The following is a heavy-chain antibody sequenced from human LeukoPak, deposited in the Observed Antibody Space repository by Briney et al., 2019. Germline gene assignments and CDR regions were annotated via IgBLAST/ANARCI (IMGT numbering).Heavy chain of an antibody. J-gene: IGHJ4*02. CDR3: ARDTRRAYDSSGYQYYFDY. V-gene: IGHV4-4*07. Sequence: SETLSLTCTVSGGSISSYYWSWIRQPAGKGLEWIGRIYTSGSTNYNPSLKSRVTMSVDTSKNQFSLKLSSVTAADTAVYYCARDTRRAYDSSGYQYYFDYWGQGTLVTVSS. CDR1: GGSISSYY. D-gene: IGHD3-22*01. CDR2: IYTSGST.